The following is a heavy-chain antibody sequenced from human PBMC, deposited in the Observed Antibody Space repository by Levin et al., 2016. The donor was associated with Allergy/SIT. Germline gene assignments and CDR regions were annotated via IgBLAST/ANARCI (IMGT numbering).Heavy chain of an antibody. Sequence: WVRQAPGQGLEWMGGIIPIFGTANYAQKFQGRVTITADKSTSTAYMELSSLRSEDTAVYYCARDRDYYDSSGYFDYWGQGTLVTVSS. CDR3: ARDRDYYDSSGYFDY. J-gene: IGHJ4*02. V-gene: IGHV1-69*06. CDR2: IIPIFGTA. D-gene: IGHD3-22*01.